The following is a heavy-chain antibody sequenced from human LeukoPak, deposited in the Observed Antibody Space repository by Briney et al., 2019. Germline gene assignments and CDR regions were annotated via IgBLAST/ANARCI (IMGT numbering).Heavy chain of an antibody. CDR3: ARAARVGAKLY. D-gene: IGHD1-26*01. CDR1: GGSISSSSYY. CDR2: IYYSGST. Sequence: SETLSLTCTVSGGSISSSSYYWGWIRQPPGKGLGWIGSIYYSGSTYYNPSLKSRVTISVDTSKNQFSLKLSSVTAADTAVYYCARAARVGAKLYWGQGTLVTVSS. V-gene: IGHV4-39*07. J-gene: IGHJ4*02.